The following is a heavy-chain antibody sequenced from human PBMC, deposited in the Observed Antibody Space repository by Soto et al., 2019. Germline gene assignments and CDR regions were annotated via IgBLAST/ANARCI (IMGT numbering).Heavy chain of an antibody. D-gene: IGHD2-21*02. Sequence: VEAVCKVSGGTLSSYAISWLRHAPGQGLEWLGGIIPIFGTANYAQKFQGRVTITADESTSTAYMELSSLRSEDTAVYYCARTYCGGDCYSWDVWRQGTTVTAP. CDR3: ARTYCGGDCYSWDV. J-gene: IGHJ6*02. CDR1: GGTLSSYA. CDR2: IIPIFGTA. V-gene: IGHV1-69*01.